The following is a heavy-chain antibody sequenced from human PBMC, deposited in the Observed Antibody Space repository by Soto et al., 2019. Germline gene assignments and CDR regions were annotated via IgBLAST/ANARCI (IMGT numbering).Heavy chain of an antibody. V-gene: IGHV3-33*01. CDR1: GFTFSSYG. CDR2: IWFDGSNI. J-gene: IGHJ6*02. D-gene: IGHD2-15*01. CDR3: ARAYSGRLPRRADYYFAMDV. Sequence: PGGSLRLSCVASGFTFSSYGMHWVRQAPGKGLEWVAIIWFDGSNINYVDSVKGRFTISRDNSKNTLYLQMNSLRVEDTAVYYCARAYSGRLPRRADYYFAMDVWGQGTKGTVPS.